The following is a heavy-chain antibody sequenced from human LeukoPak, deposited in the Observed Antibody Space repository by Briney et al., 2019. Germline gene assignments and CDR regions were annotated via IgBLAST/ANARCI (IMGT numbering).Heavy chain of an antibody. CDR1: GFTFSSYA. J-gene: IGHJ4*02. D-gene: IGHD3-3*01. V-gene: IGHV3-23*01. CDR3: ASGFLEWLLDY. Sequence: GGSLRLSCAASGFTFSSYAMSWVRQAPGKGLEWVSAISGSGGSTYYADSVKGRFTISGDNSKNTLYLQMNSLRAEDTAVYYCASGFLEWLLDYWGQGTLVTVSS. CDR2: ISGSGGST.